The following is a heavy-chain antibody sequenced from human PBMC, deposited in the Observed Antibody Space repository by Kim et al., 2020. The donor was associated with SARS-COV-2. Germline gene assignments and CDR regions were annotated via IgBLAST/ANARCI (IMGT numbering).Heavy chain of an antibody. CDR1: GGSISSSNW. Sequence: SETLSLTCAVSGGSISSSNWWSWVRQPPGKGLEWIGEIYHSGSTNYNPSLKSRVTISVDKSKNQFSLKLSSVTAADTAVYYCATNPGYSSGWDFDYWGQGTLVTVSS. J-gene: IGHJ4*02. CDR2: IYHSGST. CDR3: ATNPGYSSGWDFDY. D-gene: IGHD6-19*01. V-gene: IGHV4-4*02.